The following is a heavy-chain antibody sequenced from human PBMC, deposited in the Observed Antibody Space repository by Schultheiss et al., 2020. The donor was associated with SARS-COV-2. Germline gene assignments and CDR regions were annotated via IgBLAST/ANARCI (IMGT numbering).Heavy chain of an antibody. CDR3: ARHSLDSSGYPGLDY. Sequence: SGPTLVKPTQTLTLTCTFSGFSLSTSGMCVSWIRQPPGKGLEWIGYIYYSGSTNYNPSLKSRVTISVDTSKNQFSLKLSSVTAADTAVYYCARHSLDSSGYPGLDYWGQGTLVTVSS. CDR2: IYYSGST. V-gene: IGHV4-61*08. CDR1: GFSLSTSGMC. J-gene: IGHJ4*02. D-gene: IGHD3-22*01.